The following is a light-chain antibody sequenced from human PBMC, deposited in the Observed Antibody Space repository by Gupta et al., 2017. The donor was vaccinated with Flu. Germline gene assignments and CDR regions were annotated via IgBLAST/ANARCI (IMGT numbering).Light chain of an antibody. CDR3: QHYCSSPQT. CDR2: AAS. CDR1: QSVSSSY. Sequence: EIVLTQSPGTLSLSPGERATLSCRAGQSVSSSYLAWYQQKPGKAPRLLIYAASSRATGIPDRFSGSGSGRDFTLTISRLEPEDFAVYYCQHYCSSPQTFGQGTNVEIK. V-gene: IGKV3-20*01. J-gene: IGKJ1*01.